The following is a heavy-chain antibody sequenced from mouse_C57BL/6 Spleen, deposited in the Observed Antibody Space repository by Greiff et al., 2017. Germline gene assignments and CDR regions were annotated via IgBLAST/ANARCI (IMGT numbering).Heavy chain of an antibody. V-gene: IGHV5-9-1*02. D-gene: IGHD2-1*01. CDR2: ISSGGDYI. CDR3: TSPLYGNSGFAY. CDR1: GFTFSSYA. J-gene: IGHJ3*01. Sequence: EVQLVESGEGLVKPGGSLKLSCAASGFTFSSYAMSWVRQTPEKRLEWVAYISSGGDYIYYAETVKGRFTISRDNARNTLYLQMSSLKSEDTAMYYCTSPLYGNSGFAYWGQGTLVTVSA.